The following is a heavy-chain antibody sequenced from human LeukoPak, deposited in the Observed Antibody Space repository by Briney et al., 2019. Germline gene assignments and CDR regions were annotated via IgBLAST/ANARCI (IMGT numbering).Heavy chain of an antibody. Sequence: SETLSLTCTASGGTISSYYWSWIRQPPGKGLEWIGYIYYSGSTNYNPSLKSRVTISVDTSKNQFSLKLSSVTAADTAVYYCARDRVDCSSTSCYGVGYYYYGMDVWSKGTTVTVSS. J-gene: IGHJ6*04. D-gene: IGHD2-2*01. CDR2: IYYSGST. CDR1: GGTISSYY. CDR3: ARDRVDCSSTSCYGVGYYYYGMDV. V-gene: IGHV4-59*01.